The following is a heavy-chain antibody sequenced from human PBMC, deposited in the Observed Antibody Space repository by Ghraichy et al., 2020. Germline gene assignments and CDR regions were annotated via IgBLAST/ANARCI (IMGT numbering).Heavy chain of an antibody. CDR1: GFTFSSYA. CDR2: ISGSGGST. CDR3: AKELVVAATSHYYYGMDV. V-gene: IGHV3-23*01. J-gene: IGHJ6*02. D-gene: IGHD2-15*01. Sequence: GGSLRLSCAASGFTFSSYAMSWVRQAPGKGLEWVSAISGSGGSTYYADSVKGRFTISRDNSKNTLYLQMNSLRAEDTAVYYCAKELVVAATSHYYYGMDVWGQGTTVTVSS.